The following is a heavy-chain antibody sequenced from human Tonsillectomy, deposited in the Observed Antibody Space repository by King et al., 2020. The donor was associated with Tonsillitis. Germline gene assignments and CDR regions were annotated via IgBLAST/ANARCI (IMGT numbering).Heavy chain of an antibody. CDR2: LIPIFGTT. CDR3: GRGVNILTTYKGYYFDY. CDR1: GGTFSGYT. V-gene: IGHV1-69*01. Sequence: QLVQSGTEVKKPGSSVKVSCKATGGTFSGYTITWVRQAPGQGLEWMGGLIPIFGTTKYAQKFEGRLTITADDSTSTAYMELYSLRSEDTAVYYCGRGVNILTTYKGYYFDYWGQGTLVTVSS. D-gene: IGHD3-9*01. J-gene: IGHJ4*02.